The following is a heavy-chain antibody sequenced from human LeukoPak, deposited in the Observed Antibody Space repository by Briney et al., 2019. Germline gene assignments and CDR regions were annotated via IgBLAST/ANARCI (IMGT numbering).Heavy chain of an antibody. J-gene: IGHJ5*02. D-gene: IGHD4-17*01. CDR3: ARGDYGDYFWFDP. V-gene: IGHV4-34*01. CDR2: INHSGST. Sequence: PSETLSLTCAVYGGSFSGYYWSWIRQPPGKGLEWIGEINHSGSTNYNPSLKSRVTISVDTSKNQFSLKLSSVTAADTAVYYCARGDYGDYFWFDPWGQGTLVTVSS. CDR1: GGSFSGYY.